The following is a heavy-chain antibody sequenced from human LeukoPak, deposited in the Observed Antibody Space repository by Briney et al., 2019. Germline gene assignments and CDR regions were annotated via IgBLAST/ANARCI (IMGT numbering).Heavy chain of an antibody. CDR1: GFTFSSYG. CDR2: ISYDGSNK. Sequence: PGGSLRLSCAASGFTFSSYGMHWVRQAPGKGLEWVAVISYDGSNKYYADSVKGRFTISRDNSKNTLYLQMNSLRAEDTAVYYCAKGVGRWLPLDYWGQGTLVTVSS. CDR3: AKGVGRWLPLDY. J-gene: IGHJ4*02. V-gene: IGHV3-30*18. D-gene: IGHD6-19*01.